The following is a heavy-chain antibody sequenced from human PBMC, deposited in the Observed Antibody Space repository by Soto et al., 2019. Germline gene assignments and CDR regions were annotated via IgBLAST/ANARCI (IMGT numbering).Heavy chain of an antibody. Sequence: PVAAQKISGEGSGCSFPSYWMGWVRPMTGKGQEWMGTIYPGVSDTRYSPPFQGQVTISADKSSSTAYLQWSSLKASDTAMYCCSRPDRFLERPYAFDIWGQGTMVTVSS. J-gene: IGHJ3*02. V-gene: IGHV5-51*01. CDR2: IYPGVSDT. CDR3: SRPDRFLERPYAFDI. D-gene: IGHD3-3*01. CDR1: GCSFPSYW.